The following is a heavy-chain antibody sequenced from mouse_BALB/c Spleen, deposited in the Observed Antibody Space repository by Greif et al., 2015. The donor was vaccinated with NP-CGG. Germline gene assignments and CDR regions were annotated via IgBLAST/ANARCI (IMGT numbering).Heavy chain of an antibody. CDR2: INPSNGRT. CDR3: AIYDGYYYYAMDY. CDR1: GYTFTSYW. Sequence: QVQLQQSGAELVKPGASVKLSCKASGYTFTSYWKHWVKQRPGQGLEWIGEINPSNGRTNYNEKFKSKATLTVDKSSSTAYMQLSSLTSEDSAVYYCAIYDGYYYYAMDYWGQGTSVTVSS. J-gene: IGHJ4*01. D-gene: IGHD2-3*01. V-gene: IGHV1S81*02.